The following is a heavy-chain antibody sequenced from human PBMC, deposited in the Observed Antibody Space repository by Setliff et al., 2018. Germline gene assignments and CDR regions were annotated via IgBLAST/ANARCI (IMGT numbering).Heavy chain of an antibody. J-gene: IGHJ4*02. Sequence: SVKVSCKASGYTFTSYGISWVRQAPGQGLEWMGGIIPIFGTANYAQKFQGRVTITTDESTSTAYMELSSLRSEDTAVYYCATEKFPGDWGDYWGQGTLVTVSS. CDR3: ATEKFPGDWGDY. CDR1: GYTFTSYG. V-gene: IGHV1-69*05. D-gene: IGHD2-21*01. CDR2: IIPIFGTA.